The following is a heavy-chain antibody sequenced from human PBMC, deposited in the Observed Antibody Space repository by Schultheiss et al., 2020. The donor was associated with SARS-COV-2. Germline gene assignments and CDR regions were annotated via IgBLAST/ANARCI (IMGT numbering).Heavy chain of an antibody. J-gene: IGHJ4*02. Sequence: SETLSLTCAVYGGSFSGYYWSWIRQPPGKGLEWIGYIYYSGSTYYNPSLKSRVTMSIDTSKNQFSLKLTSVTAADTAVYYCARRTSDSGYDVIDYWGQGTPVTVSS. CDR1: GGSFSGYY. D-gene: IGHD5-12*01. CDR3: ARRTSDSGYDVIDY. CDR2: IYYSGST. V-gene: IGHV4-59*08.